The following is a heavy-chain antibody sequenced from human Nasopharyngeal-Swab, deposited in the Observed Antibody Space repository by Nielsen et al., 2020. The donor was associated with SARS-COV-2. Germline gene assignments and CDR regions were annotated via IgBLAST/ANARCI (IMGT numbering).Heavy chain of an antibody. CDR1: GGSISSYY. CDR3: ARESLHYYGSGSYYNVLDY. V-gene: IGHV4-4*07. CDR2: IYTSGST. J-gene: IGHJ4*02. D-gene: IGHD3-10*01. Sequence: SETLSPTCTVSGGSISSYYWSWIRQPAGKGLEWIGRIYTSGSTNYNPSLKSRVTMSVDTSKNQFSLKLSSVTAADTAVYYCARESLHYYGSGSYYNVLDYWGQGTLVTVSS.